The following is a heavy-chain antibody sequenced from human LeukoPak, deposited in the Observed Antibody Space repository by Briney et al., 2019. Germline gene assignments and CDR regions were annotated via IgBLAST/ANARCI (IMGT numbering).Heavy chain of an antibody. CDR2: IYTSGTT. CDR1: GGSVRRGNYY. V-gene: IGHV4-61*02. J-gene: IGHJ6*02. CDR3: ARDWVVVAADHGMDV. D-gene: IGHD2-15*01. Sequence: IPSQTLSLTCTVSGGSVRRGNYYWTWIRQPAGSGLEWIGRIYTSGTTDYNPSLRTRVTISVDTSKNQFSLKLSSVTAADTAVYYCARDWVVVAADHGMDVWGQGTTVTVSS.